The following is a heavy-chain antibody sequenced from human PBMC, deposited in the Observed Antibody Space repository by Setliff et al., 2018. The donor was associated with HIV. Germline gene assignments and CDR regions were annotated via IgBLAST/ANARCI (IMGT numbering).Heavy chain of an antibody. Sequence: SGPTLVHPTQTITLTCTFSGFSLSTSGMCVSWIRQPPGKALEWLARIDWDDDKYYSTSLKTMLTISKDTSKNQVVLTMTNMDTVDTATYYCARIGLGYCSGGSCPFDYWGQGTLVTV. CDR3: ARIGLGYCSGGSCPFDY. D-gene: IGHD2-15*01. CDR1: GFSLSTSGMC. J-gene: IGHJ4*02. V-gene: IGHV2-70*11. CDR2: IDWDDDK.